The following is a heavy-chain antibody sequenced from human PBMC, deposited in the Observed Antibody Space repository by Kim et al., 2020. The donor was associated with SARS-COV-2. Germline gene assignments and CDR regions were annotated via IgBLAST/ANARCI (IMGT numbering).Heavy chain of an antibody. D-gene: IGHD2-2*01. CDR3: ARGSDHRPPHNALNS. CDR1: GGSINSHY. V-gene: IGHV4-59*11. Sequence: SETLSLTCSVSGGSINSHYLSWIRQPPEKGLEWIGHFYNSGNTKYNASLKSRVTISVDTSKSQFSLHLTSVTAADTAVYYCARGSDHRPPHNALNSWGPG. J-gene: IGHJ1*01. CDR2: FYNSGNT.